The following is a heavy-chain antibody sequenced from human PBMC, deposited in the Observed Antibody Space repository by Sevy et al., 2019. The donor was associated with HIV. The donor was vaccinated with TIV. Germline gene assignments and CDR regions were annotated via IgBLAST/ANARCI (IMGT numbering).Heavy chain of an antibody. CDR1: GYTFTSYG. CDR3: GSSWGSGWYGGLDY. D-gene: IGHD6-19*01. J-gene: IGHJ4*02. CDR2: ISAYNGNT. Sequence: ASVKVSCKASGYTFTSYGISWVRQAPGQGLEWMGWISAYNGNTNYVQKLQGRVTMTTDTSTSTAYMELRSLRSDDTAVYYCGSSWGSGWYGGLDYWGQGTLVTVSS. V-gene: IGHV1-18*01.